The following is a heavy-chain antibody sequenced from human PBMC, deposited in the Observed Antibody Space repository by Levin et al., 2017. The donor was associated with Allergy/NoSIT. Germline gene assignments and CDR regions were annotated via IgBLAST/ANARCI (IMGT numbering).Heavy chain of an antibody. J-gene: IGHJ6*02. CDR1: GYIFTGYY. Sequence: GESLKISCKASGYIFTGYYIHWVRQAPGQGLEWMGWIHPKSGDTNYAQKFQGRVTMTRDTSISAGNMELRRLRSDDTAVYYCARGRYYGSGSYGMDVWGQGTTVTVSS. D-gene: IGHD3-10*01. CDR3: ARGRYYGSGSYGMDV. CDR2: IHPKSGDT. V-gene: IGHV1-2*02.